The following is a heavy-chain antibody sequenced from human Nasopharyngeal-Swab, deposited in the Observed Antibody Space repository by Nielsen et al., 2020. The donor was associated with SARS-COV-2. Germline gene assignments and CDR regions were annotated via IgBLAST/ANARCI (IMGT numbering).Heavy chain of an antibody. J-gene: IGHJ4*02. CDR2: INHSGST. V-gene: IGHV4-34*01. D-gene: IGHD3-22*01. Sequence: VRQMPGKGLEWIGEINHSGSTNYNPSLKSRVTISVDTSKNQFSLKLTSVTAADTAVYYCARAEPSGGWYYYDSSGYYYGYWGQGTLVTVSS. CDR3: ARAEPSGGWYYYDSSGYYYGY.